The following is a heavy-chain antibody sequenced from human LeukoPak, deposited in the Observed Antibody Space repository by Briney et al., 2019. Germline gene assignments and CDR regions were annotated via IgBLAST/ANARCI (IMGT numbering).Heavy chain of an antibody. CDR3: ARDMGRYSGYDYDY. V-gene: IGHV1-2*02. Sequence: ASVKVSCKASGYTFTDYYLHWVRQAPGQGLEWVGWIHPNSGATHYAQKFQGRLTMTRDTSISTAYMELTRLRPDDTAVYYRARDMGRYSGYDYDYWGQGTLVTASS. D-gene: IGHD5-12*01. CDR2: IHPNSGAT. J-gene: IGHJ4*02. CDR1: GYTFTDYY.